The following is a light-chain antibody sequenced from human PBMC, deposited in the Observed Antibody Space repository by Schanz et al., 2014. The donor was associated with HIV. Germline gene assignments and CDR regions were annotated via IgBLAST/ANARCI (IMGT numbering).Light chain of an antibody. CDR2: DVT. CDR1: SSDVGPYNY. CDR3: SSYTSRNTVV. V-gene: IGLV2-14*01. J-gene: IGLJ2*01. Sequence: QSALTQPASVSGSPGQSITLSCTGTSSDVGPYNYVSWYQQHPGEAPKLLIHDVTTRHSGTSNRFSGSKSGNAAFLTILGLQAEDEAHYYCSSYTSRNTVVFGGGTKLPVL.